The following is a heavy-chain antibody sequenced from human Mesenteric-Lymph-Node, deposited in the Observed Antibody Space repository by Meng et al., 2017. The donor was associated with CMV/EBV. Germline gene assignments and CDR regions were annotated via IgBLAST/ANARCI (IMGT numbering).Heavy chain of an antibody. CDR3: ARERGGYCSSTSCSRAFDY. CDR2: ISSSGSSI. CDR1: GFTFSSYE. V-gene: IGHV3-48*03. Sequence: GGSLRLSCAASGFTFSSYEMNWVRQAPGKGLEWVSYISSSGSSIYYPDSVKGRFTISRDNAKNSLDLQMNSLRAEDTGVYYCARERGGYCSSTSCSRAFDYWGQGTLVTVSS. D-gene: IGHD2-2*01. J-gene: IGHJ4*02.